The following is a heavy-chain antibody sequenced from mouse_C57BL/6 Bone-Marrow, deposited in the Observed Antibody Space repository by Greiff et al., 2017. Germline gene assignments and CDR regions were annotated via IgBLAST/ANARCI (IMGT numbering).Heavy chain of an antibody. Sequence: VMLVESGAELMKPGASVKLSCKASGYTFTGYWIEWVKQRPGHGLEWIGGILPGSGSTNYNETFKGKATFTADPSSNTAYMQLSSLTAEDSAIYYGLYYYDDVWGTGTTVTVSS. CDR1: GYTFTGYW. V-gene: IGHV1-9*01. J-gene: IGHJ1*03. D-gene: IGHD1-1*01. CDR3: LYYYDDV. CDR2: ILPGSGST.